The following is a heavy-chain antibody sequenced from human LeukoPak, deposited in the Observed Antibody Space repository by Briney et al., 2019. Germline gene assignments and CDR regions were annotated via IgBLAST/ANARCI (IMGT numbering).Heavy chain of an antibody. J-gene: IGHJ6*02. CDR2: FHTAGDT. D-gene: IGHD2-2*01. CDR1: GFTFSNYD. V-gene: IGHV3-13*01. CDR3: ARGSCSSSSCYERVNGLDV. Sequence: GGSLRLSCAASGFTFSNYDMHVVRQATGKGLEWVSAFHTAGDTHYSGSVKGRFATSRENAKNSFYLQMNNLRAGDTAVYYCARGSCSSSSCYERVNGLDVWGQGTPVTASS.